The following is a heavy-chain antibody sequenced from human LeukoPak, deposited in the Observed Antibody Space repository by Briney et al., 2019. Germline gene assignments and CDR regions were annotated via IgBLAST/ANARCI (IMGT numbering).Heavy chain of an antibody. V-gene: IGHV3-30-3*01. Sequence: PGGSLRLSCAASGFTFSSSAMHWVRQAPDKGLEWVAVISYDGSNKYYADSVKGRFTISRDNAKNSLYLQMNSLRAEDTAVYYCASPLNWGQGTLVTVSS. CDR3: ASPLN. J-gene: IGHJ4*02. CDR1: GFTFSSSA. CDR2: ISYDGSNK.